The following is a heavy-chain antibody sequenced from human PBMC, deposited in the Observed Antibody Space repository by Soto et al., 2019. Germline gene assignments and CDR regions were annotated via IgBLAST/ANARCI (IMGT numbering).Heavy chain of an antibody. CDR2: ISWNSATK. J-gene: IGHJ3*02. V-gene: IGHV3-9*01. CDR1: GFTFADFA. D-gene: IGHD2-21*02. Sequence: EVQLVESGGGLVQPGRSLRLSCAASGFTFADFAIHWVRQVPGTGLEWVSGISWNSATKGYADSVQGRFTISRDNAKNSLYLQMNSRRAEDTALYYCAKDKYGGNSVLHAFDIWGQGTMVTVSS. CDR3: AKDKYGGNSVLHAFDI.